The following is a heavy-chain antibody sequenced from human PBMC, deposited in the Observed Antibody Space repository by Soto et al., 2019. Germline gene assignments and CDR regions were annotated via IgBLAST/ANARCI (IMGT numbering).Heavy chain of an antibody. J-gene: IGHJ4*02. Sequence: QLQLQESGSGLVKPSETLSLTCIVSNGSISSRSYYWGWIRQTPGKGLEWIGSIYYIGNTYYNPSLKSRVTTTTATSRAQFSLKMHSVTAADTAVYVWGGHEDAAKGYYVAWWGQGALVNVSS. CDR3: GGHEDAAKGYYVAW. CDR2: IYYIGNT. CDR1: NGSISSRSYY. D-gene: IGHD3-10*02. V-gene: IGHV4-39*01.